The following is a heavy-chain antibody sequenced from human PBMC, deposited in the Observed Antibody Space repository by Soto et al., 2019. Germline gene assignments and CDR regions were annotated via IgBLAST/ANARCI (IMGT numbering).Heavy chain of an antibody. V-gene: IGHV1-2*02. CDR3: AKDLTRQLAYWLDP. CDR2: INAHSGGT. D-gene: IGHD6-6*01. Sequence: GASVKVSCKASGFSFTGYYIHWLRQAPGQGLEWMGWINAHSGGTEYAQRFQGRVTLTRDTSIATAYLTLTSLTSDDTALYYCAKDLTRQLAYWLDPWGQGTQGTAPQ. CDR1: GFSFTGYY. J-gene: IGHJ5*02.